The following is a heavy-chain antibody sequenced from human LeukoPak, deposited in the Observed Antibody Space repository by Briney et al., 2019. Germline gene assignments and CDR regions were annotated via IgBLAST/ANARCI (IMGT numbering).Heavy chain of an antibody. CDR1: GYSFTSYW. Sequence: RGESLKISCKGSGYSFTSYWIGWVRQMPGKGLEWMGIIYPGDSDTRYSPSFQGQVTISVDKAINTAYLQWSSLKASDTAMYYCASRGRGGGDRGNGRQFDTWGQGTLVTVSS. CDR2: IYPGDSDT. D-gene: IGHD2-21*02. V-gene: IGHV5-51*01. CDR3: ASRGRGGGDRGNGRQFDT. J-gene: IGHJ5*02.